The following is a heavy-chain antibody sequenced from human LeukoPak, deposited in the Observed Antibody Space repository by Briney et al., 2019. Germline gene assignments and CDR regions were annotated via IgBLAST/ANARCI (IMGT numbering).Heavy chain of an antibody. CDR2: ITGDGTNT. V-gene: IGHV3-74*03. CDR1: GFTFRNHW. CDR3: ARPTPGRPFDD. J-gene: IGHJ4*02. D-gene: IGHD2-8*02. Sequence: PGGSLRLSCATSGFTFRNHWMHWVRQGPGKGLVWVSRITGDGTNTTYADSVKGRFTISRDNAKNTLYLQMNSLRAEDTAVYYCARPTPGRPFDDWGQGTLVTVSS.